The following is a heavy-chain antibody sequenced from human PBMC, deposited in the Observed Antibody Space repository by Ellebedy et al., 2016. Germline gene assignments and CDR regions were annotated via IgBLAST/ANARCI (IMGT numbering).Heavy chain of an antibody. CDR1: GGSISSGGYS. V-gene: IGHV4-30-2*01. D-gene: IGHD6-6*01. J-gene: IGHJ4*02. CDR3: ARGGPSIAARGAYY. Sequence: SETLSLTCAVSGGSISSGGYSWSWIRQPPGKGLEWIGYIYHIGSTYYNPSLKSRVTISVDRSKNQFSLKLSSVPDAETAVYYCARGGPSIAARGAYYWGQGTLVTVSS. CDR2: IYHIGST.